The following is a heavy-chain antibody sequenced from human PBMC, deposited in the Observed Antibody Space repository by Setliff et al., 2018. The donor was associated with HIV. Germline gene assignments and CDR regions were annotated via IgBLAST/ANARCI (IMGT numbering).Heavy chain of an antibody. Sequence: PSETLSLTCTVSGVSTSSTSYYWSWIRQPPGKGLEWIGYIFYSGSSNYNPSLKSRVTMSVDTSKNQFSLNLTSVTAADTAVYYCARASVVHAIAVGYWGQGTLVTVSS. D-gene: IGHD2-15*01. J-gene: IGHJ4*02. CDR1: GVSTSSTSYY. V-gene: IGHV4-61*05. CDR2: IFYSGSS. CDR3: ARASVVHAIAVGY.